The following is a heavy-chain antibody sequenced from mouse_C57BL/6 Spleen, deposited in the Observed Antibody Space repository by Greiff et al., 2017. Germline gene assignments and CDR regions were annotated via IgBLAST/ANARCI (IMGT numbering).Heavy chain of an antibody. CDR3: ARSRYDGSSYGYFDV. V-gene: IGHV1-61*01. CDR2: IYPSDSET. D-gene: IGHD1-1*01. J-gene: IGHJ1*03. CDR1: GYTFTSYW. Sequence: QVQLKQPGAELVRPGSSVKLSCKASGYTFTSYWMDWVKQRPGQGLEWIGNIYPSDSETHYNQKFKDKATLTVDKSSSTAYMQLSSLTSEDSAVYYCARSRYDGSSYGYFDVWGTGTTVTVSS.